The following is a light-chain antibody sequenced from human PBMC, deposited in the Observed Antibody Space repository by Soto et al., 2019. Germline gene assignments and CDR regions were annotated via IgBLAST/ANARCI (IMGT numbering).Light chain of an antibody. CDR3: QQYDNLPPNT. CDR2: DAS. CDR1: QDISNY. J-gene: IGKJ2*01. V-gene: IGKV1-33*01. Sequence: DIQMTQSPSSLSASVGDRVTITCQASQDISNYLNWYQQKPGKAPKLLIYDASNLETGVPSRFSASGSGTDLIFTINSLQPEDIATCYCQQYDNLPPNTFGQGTKLGIK.